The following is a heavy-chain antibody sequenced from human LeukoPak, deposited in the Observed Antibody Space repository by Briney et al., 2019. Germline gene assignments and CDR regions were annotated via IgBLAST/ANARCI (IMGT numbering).Heavy chain of an antibody. D-gene: IGHD4-11*01. Sequence: SETLSLTCTVSGGSINSYYWSWIRQPPGKGLEWIGYIYYSGSTNYNPSLKGRVTISVDTSKNQLSLKLSSVTAADTAVYYCARSRSSVDYTFDYWGQGTLVTVSS. CDR3: ARSRSSVDYTFDY. J-gene: IGHJ4*02. V-gene: IGHV4-59*08. CDR1: GGSINSYY. CDR2: IYYSGST.